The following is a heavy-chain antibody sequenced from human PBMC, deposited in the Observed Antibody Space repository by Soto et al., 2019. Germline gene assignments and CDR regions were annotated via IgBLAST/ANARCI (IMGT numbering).Heavy chain of an antibody. V-gene: IGHV3-23*01. CDR2: ISDSGANT. CDR1: GFTFSTYA. D-gene: IGHD1-26*01. J-gene: IGHJ4*02. CDR3: AKCVSGTYSGSYFAY. Sequence: GGSLRLSCGASGFTFSTYAMSWVRQAPGKGLEWISVISDSGANTYYADSVKCRFTIPRDNSKHALYLQLNRLRADETAIYYCAKCVSGTYSGSYFAYWGQGTLVTVS.